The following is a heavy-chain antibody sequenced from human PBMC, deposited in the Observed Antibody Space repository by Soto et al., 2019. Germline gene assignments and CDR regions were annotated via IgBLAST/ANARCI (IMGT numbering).Heavy chain of an antibody. Sequence: SETLSLICTFTGGSMTSYAWSWIRQPPGKGLEWIGFIYYTGNTKYNASLKSRVTILVDTSKNLFSMKLKPVTAADTAGYYCGRPIIDLWDFEYWGQGTGVTVSS. J-gene: IGHJ4*02. D-gene: IGHD3-10*01. CDR1: GGSMTSYA. CDR3: GRPIIDLWDFEY. V-gene: IGHV4-59*08. CDR2: IYYTGNT.